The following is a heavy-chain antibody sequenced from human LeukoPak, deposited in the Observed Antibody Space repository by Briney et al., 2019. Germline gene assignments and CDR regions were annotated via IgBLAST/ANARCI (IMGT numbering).Heavy chain of an antibody. Sequence: PGGSLRLSCAASGFTFSSYAMTWVRQAPGEGLQWVSDISGSGSSAYYADSVRGRFTISRDNSKNTLYLQMNSLRAEDTAVYYCARDSSGPGYWGQGTLVTVSS. CDR3: ARDSSGPGY. J-gene: IGHJ4*02. V-gene: IGHV3-23*01. D-gene: IGHD6-19*01. CDR2: ISGSGSSA. CDR1: GFTFSSYA.